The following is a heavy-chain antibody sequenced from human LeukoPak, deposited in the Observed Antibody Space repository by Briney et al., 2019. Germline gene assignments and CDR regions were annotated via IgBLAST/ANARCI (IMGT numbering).Heavy chain of an antibody. CDR3: ARDLGGSSSRNFDY. Sequence: GGSLRLFCAASGFTFSSYGMHWVRQAPGKGLEWVAVIWYDGSNKYYADSVKGRFTISRDNSKNTLYLQMNSLRAEDTAVYYCARDLGGSSSRNFDYWGQGTLVTVSS. CDR1: GFTFSSYG. J-gene: IGHJ4*02. CDR2: IWYDGSNK. D-gene: IGHD6-19*01. V-gene: IGHV3-33*01.